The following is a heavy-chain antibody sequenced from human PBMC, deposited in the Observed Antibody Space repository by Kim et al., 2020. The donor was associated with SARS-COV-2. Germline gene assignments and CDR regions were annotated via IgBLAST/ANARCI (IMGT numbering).Heavy chain of an antibody. J-gene: IGHJ6*02. V-gene: IGHV4-39*01. Sequence: YNPSLKSRVTISVDTSKNQFSLKLSSVTAADTAVYYCARHPSSYYGMDVWGQGTTVTVSS. D-gene: IGHD6-6*01. CDR3: ARHPSSYYGMDV.